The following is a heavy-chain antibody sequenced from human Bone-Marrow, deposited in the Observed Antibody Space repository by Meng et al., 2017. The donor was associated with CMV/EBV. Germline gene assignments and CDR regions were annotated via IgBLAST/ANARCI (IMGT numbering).Heavy chain of an antibody. CDR1: GDHVSSNNAA. D-gene: IGHD6-19*01. Sequence: SQTLPLTCAISGDHVSSNNAAWNWIRQSPSRGLEWLGRTYYRAKWYSDHAISAKGRITINPDTSKNQVSMHLTSVTPEDTAVYYCARDGSGWYYFDYWGQGTPVTVSS. V-gene: IGHV6-1*01. J-gene: IGHJ4*02. CDR3: ARDGSGWYYFDY. CDR2: TYYRAKWYS.